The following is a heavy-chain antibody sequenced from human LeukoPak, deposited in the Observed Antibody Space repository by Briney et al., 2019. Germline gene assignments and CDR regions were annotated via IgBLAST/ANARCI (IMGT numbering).Heavy chain of an antibody. Sequence: GASVKVSCRASGYTFTGYYMHWVRQAPGQGLEWMGWINPNSGGTNYAQKFQGRVTMTRDTSISTAYMELNRLRSDDTAVYYCARAPQEVVVITLDYWGQGTLVTVSS. J-gene: IGHJ4*02. CDR3: ARAPQEVVVITLDY. CDR1: GYTFTGYY. D-gene: IGHD3-22*01. CDR2: INPNSGGT. V-gene: IGHV1-2*02.